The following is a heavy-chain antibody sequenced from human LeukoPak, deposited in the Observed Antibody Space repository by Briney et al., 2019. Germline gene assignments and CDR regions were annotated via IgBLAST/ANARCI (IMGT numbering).Heavy chain of an antibody. CDR3: AREQWLVRTSNYFDY. CDR2: INPSGGST. D-gene: IGHD6-19*01. Sequence: GASVKVSCKASGCTFTSYYMHWVRQAPGQGLEWMGIINPSGGSTSYAQKFQGRVTMTRDTSTSTVYMELSSLRSEDTAVYYCAREQWLVRTSNYFDYWGQGTLVTVSS. V-gene: IGHV1-46*01. CDR1: GCTFTSYY. J-gene: IGHJ4*02.